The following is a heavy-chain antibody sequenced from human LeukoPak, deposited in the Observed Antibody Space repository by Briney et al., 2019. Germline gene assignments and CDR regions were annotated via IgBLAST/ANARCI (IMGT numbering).Heavy chain of an antibody. CDR1: GDSVTGYY. J-gene: IGHJ4*02. CDR2: IYKIGTN. V-gene: IGHV4-59*02. Sequence: PSETLSLTCTVFGDSVTGYYLNWVRQPPGKGLEWIGHIYKIGTNNYNPSLKSRLTISADTSKNQFSLKLRSVTAADTAVYYCVIGVGWQPDYWGQGALVTVSS. CDR3: VIGVGWQPDY. D-gene: IGHD2-15*01.